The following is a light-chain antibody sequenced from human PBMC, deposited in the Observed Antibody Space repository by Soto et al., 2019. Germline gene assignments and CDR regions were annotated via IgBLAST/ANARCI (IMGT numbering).Light chain of an antibody. Sequence: DIVLTQSPATLSLSPGERATISCRASQSISSSYLVWHQQKPGKAPKLLIYAASRRATGIPDRFSGSGSGTDFTLTISRLEPEDFAAYYCQQYDSSPWTSGQGTKVDIK. CDR1: QSISSSY. V-gene: IGKV3-20*01. CDR2: AAS. CDR3: QQYDSSPWT. J-gene: IGKJ1*01.